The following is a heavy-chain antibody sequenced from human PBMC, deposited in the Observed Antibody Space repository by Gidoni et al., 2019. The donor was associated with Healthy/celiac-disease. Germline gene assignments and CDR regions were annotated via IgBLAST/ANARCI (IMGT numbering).Heavy chain of an antibody. D-gene: IGHD3-16*01. CDR1: GFTFSSYA. CDR3: ARDQDDYVGGSLGY. CDR2: ISYDGSNK. J-gene: IGHJ4*02. Sequence: QVQLVESGGGVVQPGRSLRLSCAASGFTFSSYAMHWVRQAPGKGLEWVAVISYDGSNKYYADSVKGRFTISRDNSKNTLYLQMNSLRAEDTAVYYCARDQDDYVGGSLGYWGQGTLVTVSS. V-gene: IGHV3-30-3*01.